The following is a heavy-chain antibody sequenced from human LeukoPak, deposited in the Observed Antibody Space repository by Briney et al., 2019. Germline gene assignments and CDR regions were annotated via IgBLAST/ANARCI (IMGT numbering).Heavy chain of an antibody. CDR3: ARELALYFDY. V-gene: IGHV3-48*03. J-gene: IGHJ4*02. Sequence: AGGSLRLSCAASGFGFGNYAMHWVRQAPGKGLEWVSYISSSGSTIYYADSVKGRFTISRDNAKNSLYLQMNSLRAEDTAVYYCARELALYFDYWGQGTLVTVSS. CDR1: GFGFGNYA. D-gene: IGHD1-1*01. CDR2: ISSSGSTI.